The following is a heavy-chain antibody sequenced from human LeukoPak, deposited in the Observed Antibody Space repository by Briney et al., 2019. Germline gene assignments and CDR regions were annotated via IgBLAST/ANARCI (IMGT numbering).Heavy chain of an antibody. CDR3: TTQPNWWEPSVGGY. CDR2: ISSSSSYI. V-gene: IGHV3-21*03. CDR1: GFTFSSYS. J-gene: IGHJ4*02. D-gene: IGHD1-26*01. Sequence: GGSLRLSCAASGFTFSSYSMNWVRQAPGKGLEWVSSISSSSSYIYYADSVKGRFIVSRDNSKNTLYLQMNSLKTEDTAVYYCTTQPNWWEPSVGGYWGQGTLVTVSS.